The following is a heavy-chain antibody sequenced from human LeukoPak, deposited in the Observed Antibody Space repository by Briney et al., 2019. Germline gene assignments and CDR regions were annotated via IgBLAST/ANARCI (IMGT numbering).Heavy chain of an antibody. CDR1: GGSISSYY. CDR2: IYTSGST. CDR3: ARRRTGYQLYYFDY. V-gene: IGHV4-4*07. D-gene: IGHD3/OR15-3a*01. J-gene: IGHJ4*02. Sequence: SETLSLTCTVSGGSISSYYWSWIRQPAGKGLEWIGRIYTSGSTNYNPSLKSRVTMSVDTSKNQFSLKVSSVTSADTAVYYCARRRTGYQLYYFDYWGQGALVTVSS.